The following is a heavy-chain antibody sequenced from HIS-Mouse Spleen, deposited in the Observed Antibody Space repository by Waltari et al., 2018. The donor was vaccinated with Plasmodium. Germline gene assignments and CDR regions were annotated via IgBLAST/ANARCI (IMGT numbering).Heavy chain of an antibody. J-gene: IGHJ4*02. CDR1: GGSISSSSYY. D-gene: IGHD1-26*01. CDR3: ARRGGSYYYFVY. CDR2: MDYSGIT. V-gene: IGHV4-39*01. Sequence: QLQLQESGPGLVKPSETLSLTCTVSGGSISSSSYYWGWIRQPPGKGLEWSGSMDYSGITYYNPSLKSRVTISVDTSKNQFSLKPSSVTAADTAVYYCARRGGSYYYFVYWGQGTLVTVSS.